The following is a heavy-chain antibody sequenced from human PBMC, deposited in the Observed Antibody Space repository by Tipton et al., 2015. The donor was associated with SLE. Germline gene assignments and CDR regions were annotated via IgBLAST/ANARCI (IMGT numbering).Heavy chain of an antibody. D-gene: IGHD2-15*01. CDR2: ICFGGST. J-gene: IGHJ4*02. Sequence: LRLSCTVSGGSITNYYWGWVRQSAGKGLEWIGRICFGGSTKYNPSLESRVSLSVAASKGHFSLILTSVTAADTAVYYCVICSPSSCSYFDYWGQGRLVTVSS. V-gene: IGHV4-4*07. CDR1: GGSITNYY. CDR3: VICSPSSCSYFDY.